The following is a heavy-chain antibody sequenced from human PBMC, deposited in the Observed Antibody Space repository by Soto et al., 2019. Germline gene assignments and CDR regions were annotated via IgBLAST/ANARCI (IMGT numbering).Heavy chain of an antibody. CDR3: ARGQGGTGTTF. Sequence: SETLSLTCAVYGGSFSGYYWSWIRQPPGKGLEWIGEINHSGSTNYNPSLKSRVTISVDTSKNQFSLKLSSVTAADTAVYYCARGQGGTGTTFWGQGTLVTVSS. J-gene: IGHJ4*02. CDR2: INHSGST. V-gene: IGHV4-34*01. D-gene: IGHD1-7*01. CDR1: GGSFSGYY.